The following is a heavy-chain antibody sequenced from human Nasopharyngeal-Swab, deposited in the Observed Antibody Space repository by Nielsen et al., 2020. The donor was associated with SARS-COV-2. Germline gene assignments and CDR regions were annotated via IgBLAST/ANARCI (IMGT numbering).Heavy chain of an antibody. CDR3: ARDKGIDFWSGLGVSGMDV. D-gene: IGHD3-3*01. V-gene: IGHV3-7*03. CDR1: GFTFSSYS. CDR2: IKQDGSEK. Sequence: GGSLRLSCAASGFTFSSYSMSWVRQAPGKGLEWVANIKQDGSEKYYVDSVKGRFTISRDNAKNSLYLQMNSLRAEDTAVYYCARDKGIDFWSGLGVSGMDVWGQGTTVTVSS. J-gene: IGHJ6*02.